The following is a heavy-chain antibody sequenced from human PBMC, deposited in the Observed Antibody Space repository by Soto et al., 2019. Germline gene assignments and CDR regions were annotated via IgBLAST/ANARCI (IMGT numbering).Heavy chain of an antibody. CDR2: IYWDDDK. V-gene: IGHV2-5*02. CDR3: AHRPHCFGTSCYLTWFDP. J-gene: IGHJ5*02. Sequence: QITLKESGPTLVKPTQTLTLTCTFSGFSLSTSGVGVGWIRQPPGKALEWLALIYWDDDKRYSPSLKSRLAITKDTSKNQVVLTMTNMDPVDTATYYCAHRPHCFGTSCYLTWFDPWGQGTLVTVSS. D-gene: IGHD2-2*01. CDR1: GFSLSTSGVG.